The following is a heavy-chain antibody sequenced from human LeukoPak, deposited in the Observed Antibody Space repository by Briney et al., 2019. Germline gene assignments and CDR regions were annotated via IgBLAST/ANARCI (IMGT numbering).Heavy chain of an antibody. J-gene: IGHJ4*02. CDR1: GFTFSSFA. D-gene: IGHD3-22*01. V-gene: IGHV3-23*01. CDR2: ISGSGGTT. CDR3: AKVADSSGYYPFDY. Sequence: GGSLRLSCAASGFTFSSFAMIWVRQAPGERLEWVSGISGSGGTTYYADSVKGRFSISRDNSKNTLYLQMNSLRAEDTAVYFCAKVADSSGYYPFDYWGQGTLATVSS.